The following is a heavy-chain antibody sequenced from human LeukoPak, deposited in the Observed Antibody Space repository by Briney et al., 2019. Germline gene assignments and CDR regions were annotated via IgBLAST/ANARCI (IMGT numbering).Heavy chain of an antibody. J-gene: IGHJ4*02. V-gene: IGHV4-59*08. D-gene: IGHD3-22*01. CDR1: GGSISSYY. CDR3: ARHGLDSRGYYGPAY. Sequence: KPSETLSLTCTVSGGSISSYYWSWIRQPPGKGLEWIGFIYHSGSTNYNPSLKSRVTISPDTSKNQFSLNLRSVTAADTAVYYCARHGLDSRGYYGPAYWGQGTLVTVSS. CDR2: IYHSGST.